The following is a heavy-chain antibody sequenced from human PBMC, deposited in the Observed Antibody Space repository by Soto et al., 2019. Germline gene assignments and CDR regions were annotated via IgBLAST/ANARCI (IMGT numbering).Heavy chain of an antibody. V-gene: IGHV4-59*08. CDR3: ARRYSSSFDY. D-gene: IGHD6-13*01. CDR2: IYYSGST. J-gene: IGHJ4*02. CDR1: GGSISSYY. Sequence: QVQLQESGPGLVKPSETLSLTCTVSGGSISSYYWSWIRQPPGKGLAWIGSIYYSGSTTSTPSLKSRVTISVDTSKNQFSLKLSSVTAADTAVYYCARRYSSSFDYWGQGTLVTVSS.